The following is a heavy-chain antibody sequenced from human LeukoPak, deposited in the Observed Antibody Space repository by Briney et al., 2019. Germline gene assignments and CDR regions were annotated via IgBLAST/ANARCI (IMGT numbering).Heavy chain of an antibody. CDR2: ISWNSGSI. Sequence: PGGSLRLSCAASGFTFDDYAMHWVRQAPGKGLEWVSGISWNSGSIGYADSVKGRFTISRDNAKNSLYLQMNSLRAEDTALYYCAKGGSGSYWYFDYWGQGTLVTVSS. D-gene: IGHD3-10*01. CDR3: AKGGSGSYWYFDY. V-gene: IGHV3-9*01. CDR1: GFTFDDYA. J-gene: IGHJ4*02.